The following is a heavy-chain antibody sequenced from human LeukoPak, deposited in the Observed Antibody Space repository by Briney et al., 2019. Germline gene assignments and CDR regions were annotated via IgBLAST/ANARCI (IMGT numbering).Heavy chain of an antibody. V-gene: IGHV5-51*01. CDR1: GYSFTSYW. J-gene: IGHJ4*02. Sequence: GESLKISCKGSGYSFTSYWIGWVRQMPGKGLEWMGIIYPGDSDTRYSPSFQGQVTISADKSISTAYLQWSSLKASDTAMYYCARSIRDGYNSPSYYFDYWGQGTLVTVSS. CDR3: ARSIRDGYNSPSYYFDY. CDR2: IYPGDSDT. D-gene: IGHD5-24*01.